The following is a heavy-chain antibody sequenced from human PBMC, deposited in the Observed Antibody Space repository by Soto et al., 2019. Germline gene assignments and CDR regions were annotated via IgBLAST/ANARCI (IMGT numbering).Heavy chain of an antibody. CDR2: IYSGGNT. J-gene: IGHJ4*02. Sequence: EVPLVESGGGLIQPGGSLRLSCAASGFTVSSNYMSWVRQAPGKWLEWVSVIYSGGNTYYADSVKGRFTISRDNSKNTLYLQLNSLRAEDTAVYYCAREEGPTGNYLDYSGQGTLVTVSS. D-gene: IGHD3-10*01. CDR1: GFTVSSNY. V-gene: IGHV3-53*01. CDR3: AREEGPTGNYLDY.